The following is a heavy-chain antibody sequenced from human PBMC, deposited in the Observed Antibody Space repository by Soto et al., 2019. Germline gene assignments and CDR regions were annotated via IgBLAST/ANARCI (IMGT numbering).Heavy chain of an antibody. CDR3: ARGGGYDPSYFDY. Sequence: GASVKVSCKASGYTFIRYGIAWVRQAPGQGLEWLGWISPYNDYTNYAQKFQGWVTMTRDTSISTAYMELSRLRSDDTAVYYCARGGGYDPSYFDYWGQGTLVTVSS. J-gene: IGHJ4*02. CDR1: GYTFIRYG. D-gene: IGHD5-12*01. V-gene: IGHV1-2*04. CDR2: ISPYNDYT.